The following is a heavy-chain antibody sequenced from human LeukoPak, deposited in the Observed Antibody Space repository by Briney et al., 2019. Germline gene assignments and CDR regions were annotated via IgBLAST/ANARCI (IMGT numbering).Heavy chain of an antibody. D-gene: IGHD5-12*01. J-gene: IGHJ4*02. CDR2: ISSSSSYI. V-gene: IGHV3-21*01. Sequence: GGSLRLSCAVSGITFSSYSMNWVRQAPGKGLKWVSSISSSSSYIYYADSVKGRFTISRDNAKKSLYLQMNSLRAEDTAVYYCASEPTRHFDYWGQGTLVTVSS. CDR3: ASEPTRHFDY. CDR1: GITFSSYS.